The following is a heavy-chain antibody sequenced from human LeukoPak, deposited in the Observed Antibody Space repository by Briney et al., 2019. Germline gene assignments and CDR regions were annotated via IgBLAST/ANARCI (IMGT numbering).Heavy chain of an antibody. J-gene: IGHJ4*02. V-gene: IGHV4-59*12. CDR1: GGSISTYY. CDR3: AKDTPSRNSGWDR. D-gene: IGHD6-19*01. CDR2: IYYSGST. Sequence: SETLSLTCTVSGGSISTYYWSWIRQPPGKGLEWIGYIYYSGSTNYNPSLKSRVTISTDTFKNQFSLKLSSVTAADTAVYYCAKDTPSRNSGWDRWGQGTLVTVST.